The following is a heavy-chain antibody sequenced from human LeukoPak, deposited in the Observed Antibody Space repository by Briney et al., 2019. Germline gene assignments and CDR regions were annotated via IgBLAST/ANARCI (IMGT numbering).Heavy chain of an antibody. CDR3: ARRGSYCSGGSCYIWFDP. D-gene: IGHD2-15*01. J-gene: IGHJ5*02. CDR2: IYPGDSDT. CDR1: GYSFTSYW. V-gene: IGHV5-51*01. Sequence: GESLKISCKGSGYSFTSYWIGWVRQMPGRGLEWMGIIYPGDSDTRYSPSFQGQVTISADKSISTAYLQWSSLKASDTAMYYCARRGSYCSGGSCYIWFDPWGQGTLVTVSS.